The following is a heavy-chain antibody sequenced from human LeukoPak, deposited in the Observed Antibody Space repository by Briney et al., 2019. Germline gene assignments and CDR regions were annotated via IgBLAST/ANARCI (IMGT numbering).Heavy chain of an antibody. CDR3: ARVPLRYFDWLLCFDY. Sequence: PGGSLRLSCAASGFTFSNFGMNWVRQAPGKGLEWVSYISSSSSTIYYADSVRGRFTISRDNAKNSLYLQMNSLGAEDTAVYYCARVPLRYFDWLLCFDYWGQGTLVTVSS. CDR2: ISSSSSTI. V-gene: IGHV3-48*01. D-gene: IGHD3-9*01. J-gene: IGHJ4*02. CDR1: GFTFSNFG.